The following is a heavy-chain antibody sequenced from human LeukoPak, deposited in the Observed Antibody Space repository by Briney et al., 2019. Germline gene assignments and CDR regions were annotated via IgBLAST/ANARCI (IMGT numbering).Heavy chain of an antibody. CDR3: ARGSEVAVAGPVWYYYGMDV. D-gene: IGHD6-19*01. V-gene: IGHV1-69*13. Sequence: SVKVSCKASGGTFSSYAISWVRQAPGQGPEWMGGIIPIFGTANYAQKFQGRVTITADESTSTAYMELSSLRSEDTAVYYCARGSEVAVAGPVWYYYGMDVWGQGTTVTVSS. J-gene: IGHJ6*02. CDR1: GGTFSSYA. CDR2: IIPIFGTA.